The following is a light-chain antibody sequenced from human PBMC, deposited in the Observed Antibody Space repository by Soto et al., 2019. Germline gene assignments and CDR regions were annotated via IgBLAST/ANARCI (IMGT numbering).Light chain of an antibody. V-gene: IGLV1-51*01. CDR1: SSNIGNNY. CDR3: GTWDSSLGVV. Sequence: QSVLTQPASVSAAPGRKVTISCSGSSSNIGNNYVSWYQQLPGTAPKLLIYDNNKRPSGIPDRFSGSKSGTSATLGITGLQTGDEADYYCGTWDSSLGVVFGGGTKLTVL. CDR2: DNN. J-gene: IGLJ2*01.